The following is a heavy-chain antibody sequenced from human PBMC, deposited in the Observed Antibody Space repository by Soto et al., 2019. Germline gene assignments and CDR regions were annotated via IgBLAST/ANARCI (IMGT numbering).Heavy chain of an antibody. CDR3: ARGPVMITFGGVIVAPVGMDV. V-gene: IGHV1-8*01. Sequence: QVQLVQSGAEVKKPGASVKVSCKASGYTFTSYDINWVRQATGQGLEWMGWMNPNSGNTGYAQKFQGRVTMTRNTSISTAYMELSSLRSEDTAVYYCARGPVMITFGGVIVAPVGMDVWGQGTTVTVSS. D-gene: IGHD3-16*02. J-gene: IGHJ6*02. CDR1: GYTFTSYD. CDR2: MNPNSGNT.